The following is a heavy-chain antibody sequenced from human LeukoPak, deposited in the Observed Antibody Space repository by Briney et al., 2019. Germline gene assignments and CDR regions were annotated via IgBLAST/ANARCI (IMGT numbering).Heavy chain of an antibody. V-gene: IGHV3-23*01. CDR2: ISGSGGST. D-gene: IGHD3-10*01. J-gene: IGHJ4*02. CDR1: GFTFSSYA. Sequence: GGSLRLSCAASGFTFSSYAMSWVRQAPGKGLEWVSAISGSGGSTYYADSVKGRFTISRDNSKNTLYLQMNSLRAEDTVVYYCAIAPELLWFGELLDYFDYWGQGTLVTVSS. CDR3: AIAPELLWFGELLDYFDY.